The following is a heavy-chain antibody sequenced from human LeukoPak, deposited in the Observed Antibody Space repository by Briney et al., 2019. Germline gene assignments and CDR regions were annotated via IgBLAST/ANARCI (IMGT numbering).Heavy chain of an antibody. V-gene: IGHV4-4*02. D-gene: IGHD4-11*01. Sequence: PSGTLSLTCAISGGSFSNGYWWTWVRRSPGKGLEFIGQISRFGTTNYNPSLRSRVSISMDQSQNLFSLSLTSVTAADTAVYYCARETDYSHPNYFDPWGQGTLVTVSS. CDR1: GGSFSNGYW. CDR3: ARETDYSHPNYFDP. CDR2: ISRFGTT. J-gene: IGHJ5*02.